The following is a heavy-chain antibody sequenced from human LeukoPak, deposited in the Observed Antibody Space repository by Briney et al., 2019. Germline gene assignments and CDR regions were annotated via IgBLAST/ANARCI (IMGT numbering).Heavy chain of an antibody. Sequence: GGSLRLSCTASEFTFSSYGMHWVRQAPGKGLEWVAVISYDGSNKYYADSVKGRFTISRDNSKNTLYLQMNSLRAEDTAVYYCAKEGSGWPGPKGDWFDPWGQGTLVTVSS. J-gene: IGHJ5*02. D-gene: IGHD6-19*01. CDR1: EFTFSSYG. V-gene: IGHV3-30*18. CDR2: ISYDGSNK. CDR3: AKEGSGWPGPKGDWFDP.